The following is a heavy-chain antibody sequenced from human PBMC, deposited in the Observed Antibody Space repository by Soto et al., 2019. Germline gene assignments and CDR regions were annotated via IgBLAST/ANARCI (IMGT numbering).Heavy chain of an antibody. CDR3: ARSSGWYEADAFDM. V-gene: IGHV3-30*03. CDR2: ISYDGSKK. J-gene: IGHJ3*02. D-gene: IGHD6-19*01. Sequence: QVQLVESGGGVVQPGRSLRLSCVASGFNFRTYGMHWVRQAPGKGLEWVSIISYDGSKKYYGDSVKGRFTISRDNSKNMVYLQMNSLRSEDTAVYYCARSSGWYEADAFDMWGQGTMVTVSA. CDR1: GFNFRTYG.